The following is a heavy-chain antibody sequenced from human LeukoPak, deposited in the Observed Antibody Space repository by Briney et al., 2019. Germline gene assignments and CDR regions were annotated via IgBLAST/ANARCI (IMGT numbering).Heavy chain of an antibody. CDR3: VWSSTDYYYYYGMDV. CDR2: IYTSGST. D-gene: IGHD3-10*01. CDR1: GGSISSGSYY. Sequence: SQTLSLTCTVSGGSISSGSYYWSWIRQPAGKGLEWIGRIYTSGSTNYNPSLKSRVTISVDTSKNQFSLKLSSVTAADTAVYYCVWSSTDYYYYYGMDVWGQGTTVIVSS. J-gene: IGHJ6*02. V-gene: IGHV4-61*02.